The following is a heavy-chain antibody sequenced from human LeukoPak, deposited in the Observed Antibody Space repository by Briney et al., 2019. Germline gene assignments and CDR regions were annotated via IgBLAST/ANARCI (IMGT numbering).Heavy chain of an antibody. CDR3: ARRASVVVPARYGMDV. CDR2: ISSSGSTI. J-gene: IGHJ6*04. CDR1: GLTFISYE. V-gene: IGHV3-48*03. Sequence: GGSLRLSCAASGLTFISYEMNWVRQAPGKGLEWVSYISSSGSTIYYADSVKGRFTISRDNAKNSLYLQMNSLRAEDTAVYYCARRASVVVPARYGMDVWGKATTVTVSS. D-gene: IGHD2-2*01.